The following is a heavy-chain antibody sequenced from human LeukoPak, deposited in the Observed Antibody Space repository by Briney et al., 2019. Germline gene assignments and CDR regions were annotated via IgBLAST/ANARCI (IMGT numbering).Heavy chain of an antibody. CDR2: IYHSGST. CDR3: ARALGGGYSSGWYYFDY. V-gene: IGHV4-38-2*01. Sequence: SETLSLTCAVSGYSISSGYYWGWIRQPPGKGLEWIGSIYHSGSTYYNPSLKSRVTISVDTSKNRFSLKLSSVTAADTAVYYCARALGGGYSSGWYYFDYWGQGTLVTVSS. CDR1: GYSISSGYY. D-gene: IGHD6-19*01. J-gene: IGHJ4*02.